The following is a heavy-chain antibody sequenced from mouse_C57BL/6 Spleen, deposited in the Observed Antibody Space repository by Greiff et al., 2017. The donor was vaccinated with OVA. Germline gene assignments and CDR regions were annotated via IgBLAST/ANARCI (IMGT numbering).Heavy chain of an antibody. CDR2: INPNNGGT. D-gene: IGHD1-1*01. Sequence: EVQLQQSGPELVKPGASVKISCKASGYTFTDYYMNWVKQSHGKSLEWIGDINPNNGGTSYNQKFKGKATLTVDKSSSTAYMELRSLTSEDSAVYYWARRGYGSSYDWYFDVWGTGTTVTVSS. V-gene: IGHV1-26*01. J-gene: IGHJ1*03. CDR1: GYTFTDYY. CDR3: ARRGYGSSYDWYFDV.